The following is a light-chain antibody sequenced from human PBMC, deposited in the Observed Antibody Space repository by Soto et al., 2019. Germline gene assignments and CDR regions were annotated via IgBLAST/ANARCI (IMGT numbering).Light chain of an antibody. J-gene: IGKJ1*01. CDR3: QQYNNWPRT. CDR2: GAS. Sequence: DIVMTQSPVTLSVSQGDRPTFSCRASQRVGNNLAGFQQKPGQVPRLLIYGASAGATGIPDRFSGSGFGTEFTLTISSLQSEDLAVYYCQQYNNWPRTFGQGTKVEMK. CDR1: QRVGNN. V-gene: IGKV3-15*01.